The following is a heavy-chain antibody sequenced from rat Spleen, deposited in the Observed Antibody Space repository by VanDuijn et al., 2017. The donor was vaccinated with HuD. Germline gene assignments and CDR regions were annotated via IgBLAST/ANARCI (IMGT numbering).Heavy chain of an antibody. CDR2: IWGDGST. V-gene: IGHV2-13*01. Sequence: QVQLKESGPGLVQPSQTLSLTCTVSGFSLSSYGVIWVRQPPGKGLEWMGIIWGDGSTAYNSVLKSRLSISRDTSKSQVFLKMSSLKTEDTATFYCARDDPPYGYTSKWGQGVMVTVSS. CDR3: ARDDPPYGYTSK. D-gene: IGHD1-9*01. J-gene: IGHJ2*01. CDR1: GFSLSSYG.